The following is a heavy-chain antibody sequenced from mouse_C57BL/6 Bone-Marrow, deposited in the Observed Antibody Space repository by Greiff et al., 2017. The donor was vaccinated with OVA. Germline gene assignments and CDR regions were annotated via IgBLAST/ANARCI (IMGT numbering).Heavy chain of an antibody. Sequence: EVQLQQSGAELVRPGPSVKMSCKASGYTFTDYYMHWVKQSHGKSLEWIGYIYPNNGGNGYNQKFKGKATLTVDKSSSTAYMELRSLTSEDSAVYFCARFYGSSYDWGQGTTLTVSS. CDR1: GYTFTDYY. D-gene: IGHD1-1*01. J-gene: IGHJ2*01. V-gene: IGHV1-34*01. CDR3: ARFYGSSYD. CDR2: IYPNNGGN.